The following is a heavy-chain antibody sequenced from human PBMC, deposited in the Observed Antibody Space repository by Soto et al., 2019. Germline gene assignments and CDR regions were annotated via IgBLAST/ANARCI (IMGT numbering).Heavy chain of an antibody. V-gene: IGHV2-5*02. J-gene: IGHJ4*02. CDR3: AHRTNYDYIWGSSFGY. CDR2: IYWDDDK. Sequence: SGPTLVNPTQTLTLTCTFSGFSLSTSGVGVGWIRQPPGKALEWLALIYWDDDKRYSPSLKSRLTITKDTSKNQVVLTMTNMDPVDTATYYCAHRTNYDYIWGSSFGYWGQGTLVTVSS. D-gene: IGHD3-16*01. CDR1: GFSLSTSGVG.